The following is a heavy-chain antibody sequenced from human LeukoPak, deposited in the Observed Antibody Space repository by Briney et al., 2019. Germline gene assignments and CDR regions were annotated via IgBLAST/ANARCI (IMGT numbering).Heavy chain of an antibody. D-gene: IGHD2-2*01. Sequence: PSQTLSLTCTVSGGSISSGDYYWSWIRQPPGKGLEWIGYIYYSGSTYYNPSLKSRVTISVDTSKNQFSLKLSSGTAADTAVYFCARRVSSVTYHPFDYWGQGTLVTVSS. CDR2: IYYSGST. J-gene: IGHJ4*02. V-gene: IGHV4-30-4*01. CDR3: ARRVSSVTYHPFDY. CDR1: GGSISSGDYY.